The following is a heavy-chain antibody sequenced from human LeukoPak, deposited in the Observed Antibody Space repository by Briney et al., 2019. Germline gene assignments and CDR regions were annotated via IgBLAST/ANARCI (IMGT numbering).Heavy chain of an antibody. CDR2: ISGSGGST. V-gene: IGHV3-23*01. J-gene: IGHJ3*02. D-gene: IGHD6-13*01. CDR1: GFTFSSYA. CDR3: AKDKEYSSSWYPAFDI. Sequence: PGGSLRLSCAASGFTFSSYAMSWVRQAPGKGLEWVSAISGSGGSTYYADSVKGRFTISRDNSKNTLYLQMNSLRAEDTAVYYCAKDKEYSSSWYPAFDIWGQGTMVTVSS.